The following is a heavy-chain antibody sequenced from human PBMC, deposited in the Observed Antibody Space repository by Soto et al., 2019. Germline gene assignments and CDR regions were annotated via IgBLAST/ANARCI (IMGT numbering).Heavy chain of an antibody. CDR1: GFTFSSYA. CDR2: VSIGGST. CDR3: AKRRGAGGDFDF. J-gene: IGHJ4*02. Sequence: DVQLLESGGGLVQPEGSLRLSCAASGFTFSSYAMGWVRQGPGKGLEWVAVVSIGGSTHYADSVRGRFSISRDNSKNTLSLQMNSPTADDTAVYFCAKRRGAGGDFDFWGQGALVTVSS. D-gene: IGHD2-15*01. V-gene: IGHV3-23*01.